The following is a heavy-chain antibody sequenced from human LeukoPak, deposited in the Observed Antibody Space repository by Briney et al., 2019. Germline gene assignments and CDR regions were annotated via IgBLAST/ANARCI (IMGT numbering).Heavy chain of an antibody. CDR3: TRLGVAVAPNY. V-gene: IGHV3-73*01. J-gene: IGHJ4*02. D-gene: IGHD6-19*01. Sequence: PGGSLRLSCAASGFTFSGSAMHWVRQASGKGLEWVGRIRSKANSYATAYAVSVKGGFTISRDDSKNTAYLQMNSLKTEDTAVYYCTRLGVAVAPNYWGQGTLVTVSS. CDR1: GFTFSGSA. CDR2: IRSKANSYAT.